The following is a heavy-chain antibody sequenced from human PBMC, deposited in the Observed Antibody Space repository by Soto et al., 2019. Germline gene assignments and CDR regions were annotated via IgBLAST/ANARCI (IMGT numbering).Heavy chain of an antibody. D-gene: IGHD5-18*01. CDR3: ARMSTARPDY. CDR1: GYTFISYR. Sequence: QVQLVQSGAEVKKPGASVKVSCKASGYTFISYRMSWVRQAPGQGLEWMGWISAYNGNTNYAEKLQDRVIKTTDTATSTDDMELRSLRADDTAVDYWARMSTARPDYRGQGTLVTVSS. J-gene: IGHJ4*02. CDR2: ISAYNGNT. V-gene: IGHV1-18*01.